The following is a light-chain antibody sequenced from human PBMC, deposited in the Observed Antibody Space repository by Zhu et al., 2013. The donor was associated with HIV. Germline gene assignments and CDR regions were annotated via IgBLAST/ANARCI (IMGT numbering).Light chain of an antibody. Sequence: EIVMTQSPATLSVSPGERATLSCRASQSISDNLAWYQHRPGRAPRLLISGASTRATGIPARFSGSGSGTEFTLTISSLQSEDSAVYYCHQYNHWPPGTFGGGTKVE. CDR3: HQYNHWPPGT. V-gene: IGKV3-15*01. CDR2: GAS. J-gene: IGKJ4*01. CDR1: QSISDN.